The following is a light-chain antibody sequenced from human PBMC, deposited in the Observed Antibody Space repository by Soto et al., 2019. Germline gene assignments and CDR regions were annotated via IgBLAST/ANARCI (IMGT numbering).Light chain of an antibody. CDR2: GTA. J-gene: IGKJ2*01. V-gene: IGKV1-39*01. CDR1: QSISNS. Sequence: DIQMTQSPSSLSASVGDRVTITCWASQSISNSLNWFQQKPGKAPNLLIYGTAGLQGGVPSRFRGSGSGTDFALTIDSLQPEDFATYCCQQSYRAPYTFGQGTKLEIK. CDR3: QQSYRAPYT.